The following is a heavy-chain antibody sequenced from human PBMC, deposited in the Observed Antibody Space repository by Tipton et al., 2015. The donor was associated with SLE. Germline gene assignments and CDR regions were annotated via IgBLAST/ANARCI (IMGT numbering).Heavy chain of an antibody. CDR2: IYHSGST. V-gene: IGHV4-38-2*02. J-gene: IGHJ3*02. D-gene: IGHD3-10*01. CDR3: ARDYYGSGSYYQPGAFDI. CDR1: GGSISSYY. Sequence: TLSLTCTVSGGSISSYYWSWIRQPPGKGPEWIGSIYHSGSTYYNPSLKSRVTISVDTSKNQFSLKLSSVTAADTAVYYCARDYYGSGSYYQPGAFDIWGQGTMVTVSS.